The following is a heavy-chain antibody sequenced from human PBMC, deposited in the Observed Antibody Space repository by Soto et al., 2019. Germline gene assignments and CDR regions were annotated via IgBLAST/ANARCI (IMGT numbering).Heavy chain of an antibody. J-gene: IGHJ6*03. V-gene: IGHV1-18*01. CDR2: ISAYNGNT. D-gene: IGHD2-2*01. CDR3: ARCIVVVPAGGSEHYYYYMDV. CDR1: GYTFTSYG. Sequence: ASVKVSCKASGYTFTSYGISWVRQAPGQGLEWMGWISAYNGNTNYAQKLQGRVTMTTDTSTSTAYMELRSLRYDDTAVYYCARCIVVVPAGGSEHYYYYMDVWGKGTTVTVSS.